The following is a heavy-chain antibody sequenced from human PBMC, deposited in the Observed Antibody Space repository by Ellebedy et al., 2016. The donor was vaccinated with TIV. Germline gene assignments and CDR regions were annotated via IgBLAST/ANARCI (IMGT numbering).Heavy chain of an antibody. J-gene: IGHJ5*02. V-gene: IGHV1-2*02. CDR1: GYTFTGYY. CDR2: INPNSGGT. D-gene: IGHD1-26*01. CDR3: AGVGEWELPIGWFDP. Sequence: ASVKVSCKASGYTFTGYYMHWVRQAPGQGLEWMGWINPNSGGTNYAQKFQGRVTMTRDTSISTAYMELSRLRSDDTAVYYCAGVGEWELPIGWFDPWGQGTLVTVSS.